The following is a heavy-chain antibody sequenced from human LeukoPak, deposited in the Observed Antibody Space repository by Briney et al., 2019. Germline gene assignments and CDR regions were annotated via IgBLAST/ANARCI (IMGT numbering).Heavy chain of an antibody. CDR1: GFTFSDYA. CDR2: ISRTSSYI. V-gene: IGHV3-21*01. Sequence: GGSLRLSCAASGFTFSDYAMKWVRQAPGKGLEWVAAISRTSSYIYYSDSVTGRFTISRDHAENSVYLQIDSLRAEDTAVYYCARDERRFCSDGSCYPGDYWGQGTLVTVSS. J-gene: IGHJ4*02. D-gene: IGHD2-15*01. CDR3: ARDERRFCSDGSCYPGDY.